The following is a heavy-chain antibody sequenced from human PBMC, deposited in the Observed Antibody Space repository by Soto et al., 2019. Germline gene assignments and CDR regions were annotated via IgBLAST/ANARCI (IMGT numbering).Heavy chain of an antibody. CDR3: ARGTEYSSSSPFPYYYYMYV. CDR2: IYYSGST. D-gene: IGHD6-6*01. V-gene: IGHV4-39*01. J-gene: IGHJ6*03. CDR1: GGSISSSSYY. Sequence: PSETLSPTCTVSGGSISSSSYYWGWILQPPGKGLEWIGSIYYSGSTYYNPSLKSRVTISVDTSKNQFSLKLSSVTAADTAVYYCARGTEYSSSSPFPYYYYMYVWGKGTTVTVSS.